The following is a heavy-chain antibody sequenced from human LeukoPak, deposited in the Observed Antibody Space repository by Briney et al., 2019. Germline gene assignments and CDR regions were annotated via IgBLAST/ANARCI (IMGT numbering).Heavy chain of an antibody. Sequence: PSETLSLTCTVSGVPISTYHWSWLRQPAGKGLEWIGRIQSSGSTNYHPSLKSRVTMSIDTSKNQFSLKVTSVTAADTPVYYCARDGLYSNGYSYFDFWGQGTLVTVSS. V-gene: IGHV4-4*07. D-gene: IGHD5-18*01. CDR1: GVPISTYH. J-gene: IGHJ4*02. CDR2: IQSSGST. CDR3: ARDGLYSNGYSYFDF.